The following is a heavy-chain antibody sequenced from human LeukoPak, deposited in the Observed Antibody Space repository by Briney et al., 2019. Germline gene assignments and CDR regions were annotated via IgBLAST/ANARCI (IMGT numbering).Heavy chain of an antibody. J-gene: IGHJ4*02. D-gene: IGHD6-13*01. CDR2: IIPILGIA. V-gene: IGHV1-69*04. Sequence: ASVKVSCKASGYTFTGYYMHWVRQAPGQGLEWMGRIIPILGIANYAQKFQGRVTITADKSTSTAYMELSSLRSEDTAVYYCARDTFAGDWGQGTLVTVSS. CDR1: GYTFTGYY. CDR3: ARDTFAGD.